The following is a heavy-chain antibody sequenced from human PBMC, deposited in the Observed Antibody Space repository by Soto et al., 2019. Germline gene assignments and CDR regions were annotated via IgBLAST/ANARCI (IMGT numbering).Heavy chain of an antibody. J-gene: IGHJ4*02. CDR2: TYPGDSDT. V-gene: IGHV5-51*01. Sequence: LGESLKISCKGSGYSFTSYWIAWVRQMPWKGLEWMGITYPGDSDTRYSPSFQGQVTISADKSISTAYLQWSSLKASDTAMYYCARRSAYDYGDYVYFDYWGQGTLVTVSS. CDR1: GYSFTSYW. CDR3: ARRSAYDYGDYVYFDY. D-gene: IGHD4-17*01.